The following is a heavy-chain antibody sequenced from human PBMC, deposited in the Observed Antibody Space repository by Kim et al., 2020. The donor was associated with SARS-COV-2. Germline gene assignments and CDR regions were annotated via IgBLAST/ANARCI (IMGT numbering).Heavy chain of an antibody. J-gene: IGHJ1*01. CDR1: GFTFNSHD. CDR2: IAPSGAT. CDR3: ARGHGAD. D-gene: IGHD3-10*01. Sequence: GGSLRLSCAASGFTFNSHDMSWFRQAPEKGLEWVSYIAPSGATFYADSVKGRFTISGDTSKNTVSLQMNSLRAEDTAAYYCARGHGADWGQGTLVTVPS. V-gene: IGHV3-23*01.